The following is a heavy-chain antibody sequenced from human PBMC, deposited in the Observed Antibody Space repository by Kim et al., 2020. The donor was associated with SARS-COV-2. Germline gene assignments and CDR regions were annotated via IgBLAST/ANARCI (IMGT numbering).Heavy chain of an antibody. CDR3: ARGRKQWLTYYYYYGMDV. CDR1: GFTFGDYG. D-gene: IGHD6-19*01. V-gene: IGHV3-20*04. CDR2: INWNGGST. J-gene: IGHJ6*02. Sequence: GGSLRLSCAASGFTFGDYGMSWVRQAPGKGLEWVSGINWNGGSTGYADSVKGRFTISRDNAKNSLYLQMNSVRAEDTALYYCARGRKQWLTYYYYYGMDVWGQGTTVTVSS.